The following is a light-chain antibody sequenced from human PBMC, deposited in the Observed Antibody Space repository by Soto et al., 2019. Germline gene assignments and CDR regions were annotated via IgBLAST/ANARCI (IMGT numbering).Light chain of an antibody. V-gene: IGLV2-14*03. J-gene: IGLJ2*01. Sequence: QSALTQPASVSGLPGQSITISCTGTSSDVGCSDYVSWYQQHPGKAPKLMTYDVSSRTSVTSNRFSRSKSGNKASLTISGRQPEDDADDYCSSYTGTRTKLFVGGTKLTDL. CDR1: SSDVGCSDY. CDR3: SSYTGTRTKL. CDR2: DVS.